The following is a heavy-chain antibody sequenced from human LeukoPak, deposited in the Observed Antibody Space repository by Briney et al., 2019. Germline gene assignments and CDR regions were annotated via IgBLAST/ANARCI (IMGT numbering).Heavy chain of an antibody. V-gene: IGHV3-74*01. J-gene: IGHJ4*02. CDR1: GFTFSNYW. CDR3: TRDITLTRGGRSDY. Sequence: GGSLRLSCAASGFTFSNYWMYWVRQGPGKGLVWVSRINSDGTTTNFAGSVEGRLTISRDNAKNTVYLQMSSLRVEDTAVYYCTRDITLTRGGRSDYWGQGTLVTVSS. CDR2: INSDGTTT. D-gene: IGHD3-10*01.